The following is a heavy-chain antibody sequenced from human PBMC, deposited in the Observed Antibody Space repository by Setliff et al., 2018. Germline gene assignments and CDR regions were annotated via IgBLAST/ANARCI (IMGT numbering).Heavy chain of an antibody. Sequence: ASVKVSCKTSGFSFTSFGFSWVRQAPGQGLEWMGSISGYTGETNYAQKFQARVTMTADTSTSTAYMELRSLRSDDTAVYYCARDLDYQYYYETSGRDAFDIWGLGSPGHR. D-gene: IGHD3-22*01. V-gene: IGHV1-18*01. CDR2: ISGYTGET. J-gene: IGHJ3*02. CDR3: ARDLDYQYYYETSGRDAFDI. CDR1: GFSFTSFG.